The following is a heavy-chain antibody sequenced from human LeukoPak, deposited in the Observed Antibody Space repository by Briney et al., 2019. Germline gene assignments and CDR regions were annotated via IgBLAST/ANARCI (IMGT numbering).Heavy chain of an antibody. CDR3: ARDAPGPEAGYYYYHGMDV. CDR1: GFTDSYNY. J-gene: IGHJ6*02. CDR2: SYSGGRT. V-gene: IGHV3-66*01. D-gene: IGHD1-14*01. Sequence: PGGSLRLSCAASGFTDSYNYMIGIPQVLGKGLVRFSVSYSGGRTYYAGSVKGRYTISRDNSNNTQFLQMNSLRGEDTAVYYCARDAPGPEAGYYYYHGMDVWGQGTTVTVSS.